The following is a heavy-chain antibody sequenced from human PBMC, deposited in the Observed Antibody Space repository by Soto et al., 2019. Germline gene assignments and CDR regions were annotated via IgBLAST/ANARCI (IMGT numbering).Heavy chain of an antibody. CDR3: ARLSIAAAGNWFDP. V-gene: IGHV4-59*08. CDR1: GGSISSCY. D-gene: IGHD6-13*01. Sequence: SETLSLTCTVSGGSISSCYWSWIRQPPGKGLEWIGYIYYSGSTNYNPSLKSRVTISVDTSKNQFSLKLSSVTAADTAVYYCARLSIAAAGNWFDPWGQGTLVTVSS. J-gene: IGHJ5*02. CDR2: IYYSGST.